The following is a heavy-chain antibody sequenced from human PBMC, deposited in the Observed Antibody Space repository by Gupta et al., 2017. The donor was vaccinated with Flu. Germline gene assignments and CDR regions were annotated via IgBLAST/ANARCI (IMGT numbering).Heavy chain of an antibody. Sequence: WVRQAPGKGLEWVAVISYDGSNKYYADSVKGRFTISRDNSKNTLYLQMNSLRAEDTAVYYCARPGVNSFFDYWGQGTLVTVSS. D-gene: IGHD2-21*01. CDR2: ISYDGSNK. CDR3: ARPGVNSFFDY. V-gene: IGHV3-30-3*01. J-gene: IGHJ4*02.